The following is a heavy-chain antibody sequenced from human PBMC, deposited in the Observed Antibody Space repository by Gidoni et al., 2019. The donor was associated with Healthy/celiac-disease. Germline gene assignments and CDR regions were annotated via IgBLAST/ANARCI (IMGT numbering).Heavy chain of an antibody. CDR2: RKQDGSGK. CDR1: GFTFSSYW. J-gene: IGHJ4*02. Sequence: EVQLVASGGGLVQPGGSLRLSCAATGFTFSSYWMRWVRLAPGKGLEGWANRKQDGSGKYYVDSVKGRFTISRDNAKNALYLQMNSLRAEDTAVYYCARVRWLVLGYWGQGTLVTVSS. CDR3: ARVRWLVLGY. V-gene: IGHV3-7*01. D-gene: IGHD6-19*01.